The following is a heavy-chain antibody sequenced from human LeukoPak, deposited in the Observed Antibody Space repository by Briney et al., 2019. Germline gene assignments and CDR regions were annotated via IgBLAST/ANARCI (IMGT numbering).Heavy chain of an antibody. CDR1: VYTFTFYD. J-gene: IGHJ5*02. Sequence: GTSGRVSCTAAVYTFTFYDIDWGRQAPGQGLEWRGWISPNGGATNYTQSFQGRVTMTRDTSTNTAHMELSRRRSDDTAVYYCARGDCSVSGCHGGNWFDPWGQGTPVTVSS. V-gene: IGHV1-2*02. CDR3: ARGDCSVSGCHGGNWFDP. D-gene: IGHD2-15*01. CDR2: ISPNGGAT.